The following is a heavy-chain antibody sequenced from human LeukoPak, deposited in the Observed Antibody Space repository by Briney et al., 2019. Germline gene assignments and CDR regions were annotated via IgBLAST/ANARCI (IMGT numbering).Heavy chain of an antibody. D-gene: IGHD2-2*01. V-gene: IGHV4-59*12. Sequence: SETLSLTCTVSGGSISSYYWSWIRQPPGKGLEWIGYISYSGSTNHNPSLKSRVTISVDTSKNQFSLKLSSVTAADTAVYYCARGQYIVVVPAAEGVNWFDPWGQGTLVTVSS. J-gene: IGHJ5*02. CDR3: ARGQYIVVVPAAEGVNWFDP. CDR2: ISYSGST. CDR1: GGSISSYY.